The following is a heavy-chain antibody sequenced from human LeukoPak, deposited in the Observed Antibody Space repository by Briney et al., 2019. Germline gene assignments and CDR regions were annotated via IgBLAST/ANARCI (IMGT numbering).Heavy chain of an antibody. Sequence: GGSLRLSCTASGFTFSYYWMSWVRQAPGKGLEWVANIKYDGSERYYVDSVKGRFTISRDNAKNSLYLQANSLRAEDTAVYYCARGRPLLYSSGWSSDYWGQGALVTVSS. D-gene: IGHD6-19*01. CDR3: ARGRPLLYSSGWSSDY. CDR1: GFTFSYYW. V-gene: IGHV3-7*01. J-gene: IGHJ4*02. CDR2: IKYDGSER.